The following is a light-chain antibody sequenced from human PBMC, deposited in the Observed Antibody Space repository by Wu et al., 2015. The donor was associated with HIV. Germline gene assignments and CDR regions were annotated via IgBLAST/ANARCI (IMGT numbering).Light chain of an antibody. J-gene: IGKJ1*01. CDR3: QQYGTSLHT. CDR1: ESVSGY. Sequence: VLTQSPGTLSLSPGEGATLSCRVSESVSGYLAWYQQKPGQAPRLLIYAASRRATDIPDRFSGSGSGTDFTLTIRRLEPADFAVYYCQQYGTSLHTFGQGTKVEV. V-gene: IGKV3-20*01. CDR2: AAS.